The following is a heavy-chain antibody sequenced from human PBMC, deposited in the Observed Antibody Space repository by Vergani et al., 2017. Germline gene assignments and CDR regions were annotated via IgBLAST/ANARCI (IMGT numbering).Heavy chain of an antibody. Sequence: QVQLQESGPGLVKPSETLSLTCSVSGNSISSDYYWGWIRQPPGKGLEWIGTINHSGGTYYNPSLKTRVTISVDTSKNQFSLKLTSVTVADTAVYYCARDPMVRAVIGAFHIWGLGTMVTVSS. CDR1: GNSISSDYY. CDR2: INHSGGT. D-gene: IGHD3-10*01. V-gene: IGHV4-38-2*02. CDR3: ARDPMVRAVIGAFHI. J-gene: IGHJ3*02.